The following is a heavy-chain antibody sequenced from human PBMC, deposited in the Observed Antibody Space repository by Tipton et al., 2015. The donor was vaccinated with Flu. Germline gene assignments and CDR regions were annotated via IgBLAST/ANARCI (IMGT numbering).Heavy chain of an antibody. CDR2: IYNNQYT. CDR1: GGSIGSYY. J-gene: IGHJ5*02. V-gene: IGHV4-4*09. CDR3: ARRDYSNYVSEPKNWFDP. D-gene: IGHD4-11*01. Sequence: TLSLTCTVPGGSIGSYYWNWIRQSPGKGLEWIGYIYNNQYTKYNPSLKSRVTISVDTSKNQFTLRLSSVTAADTALYYCARRDYSNYVSEPKNWFDPWGQGTLVTVSS.